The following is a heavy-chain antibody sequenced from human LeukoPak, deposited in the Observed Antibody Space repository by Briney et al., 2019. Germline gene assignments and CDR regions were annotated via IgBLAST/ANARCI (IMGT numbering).Heavy chain of an antibody. Sequence: SQTLSLTCAVSGGSISSGGYSWSWIRQPPGKGLEWIGYIYHSGSTYYNPSLKSRVTKSIDRSKNQFSLKLSSVTAADTAVYYCASLSMMNDYWGQGTLVTVSS. CDR2: IYHSGST. CDR1: GGSISSGGYS. V-gene: IGHV4-30-2*01. D-gene: IGHD3-16*01. CDR3: ASLSMMNDY. J-gene: IGHJ4*02.